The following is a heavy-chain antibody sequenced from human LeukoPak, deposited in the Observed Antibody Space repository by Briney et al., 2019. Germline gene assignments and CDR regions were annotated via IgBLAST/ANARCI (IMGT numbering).Heavy chain of an antibody. Sequence: SETLSLTCTVSGGSISSYFWSWIRQPPGKGLEWIGYIYYSGSTNYNPSLKSRVTISVDTSKNQFSLKLTSVTAADTAVYYCARTTEGGYTYGYFYYYYMDVWGKGTTVTISS. CDR3: ARTTEGGYTYGYFYYYYMDV. V-gene: IGHV4-59*01. D-gene: IGHD5-18*01. J-gene: IGHJ6*03. CDR1: GGSISSYF. CDR2: IYYSGST.